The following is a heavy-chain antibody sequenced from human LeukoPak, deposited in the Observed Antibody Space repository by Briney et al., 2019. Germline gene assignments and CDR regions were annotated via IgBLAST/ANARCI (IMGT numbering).Heavy chain of an antibody. Sequence: SETLSLTCTVSGDSISSGSYYWSWIRQPAGKELEWIGLVYTTGSTNYNPSLKSRVTISVDTSKNQFSLNLTSVTAADTALYYCARKFDFWGQGTLVTVSS. CDR2: VYTTGST. CDR3: ARKFDF. J-gene: IGHJ4*02. CDR1: GDSISSGSYY. V-gene: IGHV4-61*02.